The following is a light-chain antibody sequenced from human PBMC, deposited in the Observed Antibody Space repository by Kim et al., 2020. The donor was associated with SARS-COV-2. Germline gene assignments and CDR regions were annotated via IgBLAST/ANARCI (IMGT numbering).Light chain of an antibody. V-gene: IGKV3-11*01. CDR2: DAS. Sequence: ASQSIGTFLAWYQQRPGQAPRLLISDASIRAAGIPTRFGGSGSGTDFTLAISSLAPEDFAVYYCQHRATFGLGTKLEIK. CDR3: QHRAT. J-gene: IGKJ2*01. CDR1: QSIGTF.